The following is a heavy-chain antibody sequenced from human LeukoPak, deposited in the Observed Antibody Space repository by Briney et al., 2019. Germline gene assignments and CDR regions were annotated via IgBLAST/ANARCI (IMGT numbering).Heavy chain of an antibody. CDR2: IKSKMDGGTT. Sequence: GGSLRLSCAASGFTFTNAWMSWVRQAPGKGLERLGRIKSKMDGGTTDYAAPVKGRFTISRDDSKNTLYLQMSSLKTDDTAVYYCTTDQATVTTRGARRYYHYYMHVWGKGTTVTVSS. J-gene: IGHJ6*03. D-gene: IGHD4-11*01. V-gene: IGHV3-15*01. CDR1: GFTFTNAW. CDR3: TTDQATVTTRGARRYYHYYMHV.